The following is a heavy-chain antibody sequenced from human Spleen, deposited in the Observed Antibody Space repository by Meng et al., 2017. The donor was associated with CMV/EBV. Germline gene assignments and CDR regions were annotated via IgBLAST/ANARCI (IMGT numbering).Heavy chain of an antibody. CDR2: INQDENEK. CDR1: GFPFSRYW. Sequence: GGSLRLSCEASGFPFSRYWMSWVRQAPGKGLEWVANINQDENEKYYVDSVKGRFTISRDNAKNSMYLQMNSLRAEDTAVYYCARDRACTSTSCSFDYYYYYGMDVWGQGTTVTVSS. J-gene: IGHJ6*02. CDR3: ARDRACTSTSCSFDYYYYYGMDV. V-gene: IGHV3-7*01. D-gene: IGHD2-2*01.